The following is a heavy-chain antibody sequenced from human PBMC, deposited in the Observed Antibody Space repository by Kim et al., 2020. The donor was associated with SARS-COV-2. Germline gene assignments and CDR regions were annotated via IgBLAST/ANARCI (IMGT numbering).Heavy chain of an antibody. J-gene: IGHJ6*02. V-gene: IGHV4-31*01. Sequence: SPSLKSQVTLSVDTSKNQFSLKLSSVTAADTAVYYCARGYGSGSPYGMDVWGQGTTVTVSS. D-gene: IGHD3-10*01. CDR3: ARGYGSGSPYGMDV.